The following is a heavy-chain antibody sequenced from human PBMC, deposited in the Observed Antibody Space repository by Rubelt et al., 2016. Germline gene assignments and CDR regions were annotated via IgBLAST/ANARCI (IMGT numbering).Heavy chain of an antibody. CDR1: S. CDR3: ARDQAYYYDSSGYPFDY. D-gene: IGHD3-22*01. CDR2: ISSSSSYI. V-gene: IGHV3-21*01. J-gene: IGHJ4*02. Sequence: SMNWVRQAPGKGLEWVSSISSSSSYIYYADSVKGRFTISRDNAKNSLYLQMNSLRAEDTAVYYCARDQAYYYDSSGYPFDYWGQGTLVTVSS.